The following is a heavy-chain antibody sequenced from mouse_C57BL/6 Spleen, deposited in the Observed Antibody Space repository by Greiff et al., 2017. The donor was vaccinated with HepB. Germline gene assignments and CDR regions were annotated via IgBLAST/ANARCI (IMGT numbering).Heavy chain of an antibody. J-gene: IGHJ4*01. CDR2: INPNYGTT. CDR1: GYSFTDYN. CDR3: ARGKLGRGAMDY. D-gene: IGHD4-1*01. Sequence: VQLQQSGPELVKPGASVKISCKASGYSFTDYNMNWVKQSNGKRLELIGVINPNYGTTSYNQKFKGKATLTVDQYSSTAYMQLNRLTSEDSAVYYCARGKLGRGAMDYWGQGTSVTVSS. V-gene: IGHV1-39*01.